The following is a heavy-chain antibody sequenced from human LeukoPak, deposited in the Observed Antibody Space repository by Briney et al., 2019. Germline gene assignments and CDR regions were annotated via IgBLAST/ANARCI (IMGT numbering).Heavy chain of an antibody. J-gene: IGHJ4*02. CDR1: GFSLSTSGMC. CDR2: IDWDDNK. CDR3: ARIRCSGWYFLDF. Sequence: SGPALVKPTQTLTLTCTFSGFSLSTSGMCVSWIRQPPVRALEWLAHIDWDDNKYYSTSLKTRLTISKDTSKNQVVLTMTNMDPVDTATYYCARIRCSGWYFLDFWGQGTLVTVPS. D-gene: IGHD6-19*01. V-gene: IGHV2-70*01.